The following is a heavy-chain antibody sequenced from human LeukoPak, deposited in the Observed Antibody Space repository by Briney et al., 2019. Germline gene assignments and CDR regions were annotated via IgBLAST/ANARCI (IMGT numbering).Heavy chain of an antibody. CDR1: GGSINTNY. CDR2: IYSSGST. J-gene: IGHJ4*02. D-gene: IGHD1-7*01. CDR3: TRQKSGTTADC. V-gene: IGHV4-59*08. Sequence: SETLSLTCTVSGGSINTNYWSWIRQPPGKGLEWIGYIYSSGSTSYNPSLKSRVTISVDTSKNQFSLKLSSVTAADTAVYYCTRQKSGTTADCWGQGTLVTVSS.